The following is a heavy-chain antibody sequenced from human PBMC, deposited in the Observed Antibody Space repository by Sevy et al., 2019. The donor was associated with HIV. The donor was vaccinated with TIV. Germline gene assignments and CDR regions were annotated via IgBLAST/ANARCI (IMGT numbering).Heavy chain of an antibody. CDR1: GYAFSNYE. D-gene: IGHD2-15*01. J-gene: IGHJ4*02. V-gene: IGHV1-8*01. Sequence: ASVKVSCQTSGYAFSNYEINWVRQATGQGLEWMGRMNPNSGDTSYSQKFQGRVTMTSDTPTSTVYMELSGLRFEDTAVYYCARGWTRIYRVLPVYWGQGTLVTVSS. CDR2: MNPNSGDT. CDR3: ARGWTRIYRVLPVY.